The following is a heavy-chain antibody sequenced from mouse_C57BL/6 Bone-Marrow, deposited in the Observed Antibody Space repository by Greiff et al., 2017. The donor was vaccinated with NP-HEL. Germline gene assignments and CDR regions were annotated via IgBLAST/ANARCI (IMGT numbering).Heavy chain of an antibody. CDR2: IYPGGGYT. D-gene: IGHD1-1*01. CDR1: GYTFTNYW. V-gene: IGHV1-63*01. J-gene: IGHJ4*01. Sequence: QVQLKESGAELVRPGTSVKMSCKASGYTFTNYWIGWAKQRPGHGLEWIGDIYPGGGYTNYNEKFKGKATLTADKSSSTAYMQFSSLTSEDSAIYYCARMITTVVGGNAMDYWGQGTSVTVSS. CDR3: ARMITTVVGGNAMDY.